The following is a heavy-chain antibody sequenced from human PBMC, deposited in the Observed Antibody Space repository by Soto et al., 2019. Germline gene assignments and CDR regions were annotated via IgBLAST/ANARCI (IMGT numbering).Heavy chain of an antibody. CDR3: AKEITIQQGFDY. V-gene: IGHV3-30*18. J-gene: IGHJ4*02. D-gene: IGHD3-10*01. CDR1: GFTFSSYG. CDR2: ISYDGSNK. Sequence: GGSLRLSCAASGFTFSSYGMQWVRQAPGKGLEWVAVISYDGSNKYYADSVKGRFTISRDNSKNTLYLQMNSLRAEDTAVYYCAKEITIQQGFDYWGQGTLVTVSS.